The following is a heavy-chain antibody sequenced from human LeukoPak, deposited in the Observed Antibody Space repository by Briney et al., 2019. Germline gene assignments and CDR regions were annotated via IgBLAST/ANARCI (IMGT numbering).Heavy chain of an antibody. D-gene: IGHD6-13*01. CDR1: GYTFTSYD. V-gene: IGHV1-8*01. CDR3: ARGVGYSSSWSASPYWFDP. J-gene: IGHJ5*02. CDR2: MNPNSGNT. Sequence: ASVKVSCKASGYTFTSYDINWVRQATGQGLEWMGWMNPNSGNTGYAQKLQGRVTMTRNTSISTAYMELSSLRSEDTAVYYCARGVGYSSSWSASPYWFDPWGQGTLVTVSS.